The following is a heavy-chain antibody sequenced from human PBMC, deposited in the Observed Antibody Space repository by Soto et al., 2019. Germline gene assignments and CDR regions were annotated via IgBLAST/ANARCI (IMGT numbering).Heavy chain of an antibody. CDR1: GFTFSSYT. CDR3: AREPYDGYNDYTLEY. CDR2: ISYGGSNE. V-gene: IGHV3-30-3*01. J-gene: IGHJ4*02. D-gene: IGHD4-4*01. Sequence: QVHLVESGGGVVQPGRSLRLSCAASGFTFSSYTMYWVRQAPGKGLEWVAVISYGGSNEHYADSVKGRFTISRDNSENTLYLQMNSLRAEDTAVYYCAREPYDGYNDYTLEYWGQGTLLTVSS.